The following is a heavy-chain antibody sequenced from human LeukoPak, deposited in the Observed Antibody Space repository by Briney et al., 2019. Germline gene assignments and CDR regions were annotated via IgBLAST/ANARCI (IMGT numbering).Heavy chain of an antibody. Sequence: GGSLRLSCAASGFTFDDYAMHWVRQVPGKGLEWVSFISWDGGSTYYADSVKGRFTISRDNSKNSLYLQMNSLRAEDTALYYCAKDEMITFGGAIDYWGQGTLVTVSS. V-gene: IGHV3-43D*03. CDR2: ISWDGGST. CDR1: GFTFDDYA. J-gene: IGHJ4*02. D-gene: IGHD3-16*01. CDR3: AKDEMITFGGAIDY.